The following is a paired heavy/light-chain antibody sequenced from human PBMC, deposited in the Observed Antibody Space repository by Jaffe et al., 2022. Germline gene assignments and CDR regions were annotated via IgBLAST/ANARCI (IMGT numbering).Light chain of an antibody. V-gene: IGKV3-11*01. CDR2: DAS. J-gene: IGKJ5*01. Sequence: EIVLTQSPATLSLSPGERATLSCRASQSVDTYLAWYQQKPGQAPRLLISDASHRATGIPARFSGSGSGTDFILTISSLEPEDFAVYFCQQRRTSITFGQGTRLEIK. CDR1: QSVDTY. CDR3: QQRRTSIT.
Heavy chain of an antibody. CDR1: GFTFAAYS. CDR2: ISRSGKII. CDR3: ARDLGSCVDDVCLEPLAY. Sequence: EVQLVESGGGLVQPGGSLRLSCATSGFTFAAYSINWVRQAPGRGLEWLVYISRSGKIIHYADSVRGRFTSSRDNAKYSVYLQMNSLRADDTAVYYCARDLGSCVDDVCLEPLAYWGLGTLVTVSS. D-gene: IGHD3-16*01. V-gene: IGHV3-48*04. J-gene: IGHJ4*02.